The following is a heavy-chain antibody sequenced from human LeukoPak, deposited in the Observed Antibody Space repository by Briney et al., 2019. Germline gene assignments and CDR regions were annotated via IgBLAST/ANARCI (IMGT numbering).Heavy chain of an antibody. CDR3: ARTWIHLWPIDY. CDR1: GYTFSSYW. V-gene: IGHV3-7*01. D-gene: IGHD5-18*01. Sequence: GGSLRLSCAASGYTFSSYWMSWVRQAPGKGLEWVANIKQDGSEKYHVDSVKGRFTISRDNAKNSLYLQMNSLRAEDTAVYYCARTWIHLWPIDYWGQGTLVTVSS. J-gene: IGHJ4*02. CDR2: IKQDGSEK.